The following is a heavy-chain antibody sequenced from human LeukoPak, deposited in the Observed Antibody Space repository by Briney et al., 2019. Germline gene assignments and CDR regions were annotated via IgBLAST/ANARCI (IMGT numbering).Heavy chain of an antibody. J-gene: IGHJ4*02. CDR1: GFTFSSYA. CDR3: ARDIVLYYYGSGSYHDY. CDR2: ISGSGGST. V-gene: IGHV3-23*01. D-gene: IGHD3-10*01. Sequence: PGGSLRLSCAASGFTFSSYAMSWVRQAPGKGLEWVSAISGSGGSTYYADSVKGRFTISRDNSKNTLYLQMNSLRAEDTAVYYCARDIVLYYYGSGSYHDYWGQGTLVTVSS.